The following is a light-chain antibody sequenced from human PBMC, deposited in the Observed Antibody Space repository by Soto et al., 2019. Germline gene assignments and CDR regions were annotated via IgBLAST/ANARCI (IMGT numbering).Light chain of an antibody. V-gene: IGKV3-11*01. CDR1: QSVSSY. Sequence: PGDRATLSCRASQSVSSYLAWYQQKPGQAPRLLIYDASNRATGIPARFSGSGSGTDFTLTISSLEPEDFAVYYCQQRSIWPPDTFGQGTKLEIK. CDR2: DAS. J-gene: IGKJ2*01. CDR3: QQRSIWPPDT.